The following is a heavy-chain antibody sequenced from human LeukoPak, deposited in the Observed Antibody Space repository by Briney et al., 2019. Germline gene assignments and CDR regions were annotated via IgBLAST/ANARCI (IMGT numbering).Heavy chain of an antibody. CDR1: GLTFRSYA. Sequence: GGSLRLSCAASGLTFRSYAMNWVRQASGKGLEWVSGITDSGRKTYYADSVKGRFSISGDNSKNTLYLQMSDLRAEDTAVYYCAKDPTYYYDSSGWYYFDYWGQGTLVTVSS. CDR2: ITDSGRKT. CDR3: AKDPTYYYDSSGWYYFDY. V-gene: IGHV3-23*01. J-gene: IGHJ4*02. D-gene: IGHD3-22*01.